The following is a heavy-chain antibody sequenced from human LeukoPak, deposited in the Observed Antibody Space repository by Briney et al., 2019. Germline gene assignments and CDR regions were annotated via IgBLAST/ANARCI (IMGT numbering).Heavy chain of an antibody. V-gene: IGHV3-23*01. CDR1: GFTFSSYG. Sequence: GGSLRLSCAASGFTFSSYGMSWVRQAPGKGLEWVSAISGSGDRTYSADSVKGRFTISRDNSKSTLYLQMNSLRAEDTAVYYCAKWFSSASMLRGVIDSWGQGTLVTVSS. CDR2: ISGSGDRT. D-gene: IGHD3-10*01. J-gene: IGHJ4*02. CDR3: AKWFSSASMLRGVIDS.